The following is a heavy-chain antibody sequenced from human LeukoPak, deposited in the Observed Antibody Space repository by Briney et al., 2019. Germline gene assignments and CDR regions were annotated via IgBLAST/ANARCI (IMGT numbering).Heavy chain of an antibody. CDR1: GGSINKSIYY. J-gene: IGHJ5*02. V-gene: IGHV4-39*01. Sequence: SETLSLTCTVSGGSINKSIYYWAWIRQPPGKGLEWIGGIYHSGSTYYSPSLKSRVTISVDPSRNQFSLKMNSVTAADTGFYYCARQDSSLDNWFDPWGLGTLVTVSS. CDR2: IYHSGST. CDR3: ARQDSSLDNWFDP.